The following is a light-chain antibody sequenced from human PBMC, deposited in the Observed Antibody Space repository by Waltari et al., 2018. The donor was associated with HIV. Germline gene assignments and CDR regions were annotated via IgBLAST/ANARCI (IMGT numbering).Light chain of an antibody. J-gene: IGKJ1*01. CDR3: QQCATSPWT. V-gene: IGKV3-20*01. CDR1: QSVSANF. CDR2: GAS. Sequence: VLTQSPGTLSLSPGDRAILSCRSSQSVSANFLGWYQQRPGQAPRLLVHGASRRATATAARFSGGGSGTDFTLIISRLQPEDFAVYYCQQCATSPWTFGQGTTV.